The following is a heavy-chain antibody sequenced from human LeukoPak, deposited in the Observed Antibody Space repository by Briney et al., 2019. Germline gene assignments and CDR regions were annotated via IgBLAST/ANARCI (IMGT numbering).Heavy chain of an antibody. CDR1: GYTFTGYY. CDR2: INPNSGGT. J-gene: IGHJ4*02. CDR3: ARAWPKYSYGYPLHYDPGDYFDY. D-gene: IGHD5-18*01. V-gene: IGHV1-2*02. Sequence: ASVKVSCKASGYTFTGYYMHWVRQAPGQGLEWMGWINPNSGGTNYAQKFQGRVTMTRDTSISTAYMELSRLRSDDTAVYYCARAWPKYSYGYPLHYDPGDYFDYWGQGTLVTVSS.